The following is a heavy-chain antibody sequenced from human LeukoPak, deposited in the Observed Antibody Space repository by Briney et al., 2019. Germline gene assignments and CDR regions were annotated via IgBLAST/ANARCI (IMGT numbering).Heavy chain of an antibody. CDR2: IFAGDYDT. D-gene: IGHD2-8*01. CDR3: ARNALAADIDV. V-gene: IGHV5-51*01. Sequence: GAYLRISCKRSGNTFTTYWIGWVRKMPGEGLGWMGTIFAGDYDTTYSPSVQCQVTGSADKAISTAYLEWRSLKASDTAMYYCARNALAADIDVWGQGTSVTVSS. J-gene: IGHJ6*02. CDR1: GNTFTTYW.